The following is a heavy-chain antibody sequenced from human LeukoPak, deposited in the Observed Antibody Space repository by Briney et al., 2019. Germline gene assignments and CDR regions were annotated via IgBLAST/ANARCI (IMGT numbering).Heavy chain of an antibody. CDR1: VFLFSSYA. CDR3: AKGSPDGSGWSYGMDV. CDR2: ISYEGSNK. V-gene: IGHV3-30-3*01. Sequence: GVSLRLSCAASVFLFSSYAIHCVPHAPGKGLEWVAVISYEGSNKNYADSVKGRFTVSRDNSKKTLYLQMNSLRTEDTAVYYCAKGSPDGSGWSYGMDVWGKGTTVSVSS. J-gene: IGHJ6*04. D-gene: IGHD6-19*01.